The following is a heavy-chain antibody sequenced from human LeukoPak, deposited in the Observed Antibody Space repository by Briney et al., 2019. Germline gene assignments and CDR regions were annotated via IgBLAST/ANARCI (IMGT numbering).Heavy chain of an antibody. D-gene: IGHD1-26*01. CDR3: ARRVGGTTSRAFDI. Sequence: PGESLKISCKVSGSILTNNWIGWVRQVPGKGLEWMGLIYPGYSDAKYSPSFQGQVTFSVDKSISTAYLQWSSLKASDTAMYYCARRVGGTTSRAFDIWGQGTMVSVSS. J-gene: IGHJ3*02. CDR2: IYPGYSDA. V-gene: IGHV5-51*01. CDR1: GSILTNNW.